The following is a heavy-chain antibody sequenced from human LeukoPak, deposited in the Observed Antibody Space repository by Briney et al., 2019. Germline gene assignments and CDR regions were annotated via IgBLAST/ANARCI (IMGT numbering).Heavy chain of an antibody. J-gene: IGHJ4*02. Sequence: PGGSLRLSCAASGFAFNDHVMNWVRQAPGKGLEWVSTISGSGGSKFFADSVKGRFTISRDNSRNRLFLHMDSLRADDTAAYYCAKAGYTFAPYYFDYWGQGTLVTVSS. CDR3: AKAGYTFAPYYFDY. CDR2: ISGSGGSK. D-gene: IGHD5-24*01. CDR1: GFAFNDHV. V-gene: IGHV3-23*01.